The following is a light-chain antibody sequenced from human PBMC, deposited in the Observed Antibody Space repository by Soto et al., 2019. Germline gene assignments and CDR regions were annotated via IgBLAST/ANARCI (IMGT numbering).Light chain of an antibody. CDR3: AKWDDSRRVYV. J-gene: IGLJ1*01. V-gene: IGLV1-47*01. CDR1: NSRSGSNY. Sequence: QSVLPQPPSASGTPGQRVTISCSTSNSRSGSNYVYWYQQLPGTAPKLLIYRNDQRPSGVPDRFSGSKSGTSASLAISGLRSEDEADYYCAKWDDSRRVYVFGPGTKLTVL. CDR2: RND.